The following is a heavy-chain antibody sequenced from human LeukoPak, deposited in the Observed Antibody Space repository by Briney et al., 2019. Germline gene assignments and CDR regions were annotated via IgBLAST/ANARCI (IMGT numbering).Heavy chain of an antibody. CDR2: ISGSGGST. CDR3: AKGGFTMVRGVIITGYYYMDV. J-gene: IGHJ6*03. V-gene: IGHV3-23*01. D-gene: IGHD3-10*01. Sequence: QPGGSLRLSCAASGFTFSSYGMSWVRQAPGKGLEWVSAISGSGGSTYYADSVKGRFTISRDNSKNTLYLQMNSLRAEDTAVYYCAKGGFTMVRGVIITGYYYMDVWGKGTTVTISS. CDR1: GFTFSSYG.